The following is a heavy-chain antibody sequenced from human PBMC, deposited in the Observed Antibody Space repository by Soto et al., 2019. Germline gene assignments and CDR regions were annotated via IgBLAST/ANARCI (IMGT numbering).Heavy chain of an antibody. J-gene: IGHJ4*02. CDR1: GGSFSGYY. CDR3: ATFRGNPKGSGGFDY. V-gene: IGHV4-34*01. CDR2: INHSGST. D-gene: IGHD3-10*01. Sequence: SETLSLTCAVYGGSFSGYYWSWIRQPPGKGLEWIGEINHSGSTNYNPSLKSRVTISVDTSKNQFSLKLSSVTAADTAVYYCATFRGNPKGSGGFDYWGQGTLVTVSS.